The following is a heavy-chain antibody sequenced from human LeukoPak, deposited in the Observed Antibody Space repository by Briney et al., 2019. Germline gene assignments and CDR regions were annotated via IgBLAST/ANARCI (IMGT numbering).Heavy chain of an antibody. V-gene: IGHV2-5*02. CDR1: GFSFSTRGVG. J-gene: IGHJ4*02. CDR2: IYWDDDK. CDR3: AHRVPGVGLFDY. D-gene: IGHD3-3*01. Sequence: SGPTLVKPTQTLTLTCTFSGFSFSTRGVGVGWIRQPPGKALEWLAIIYWDDDKRYSPSLKSRLTITKDTSKNQVVLTMTNMDPVDTGTYYCAHRVPGVGLFDYWGQGTLVTVSS.